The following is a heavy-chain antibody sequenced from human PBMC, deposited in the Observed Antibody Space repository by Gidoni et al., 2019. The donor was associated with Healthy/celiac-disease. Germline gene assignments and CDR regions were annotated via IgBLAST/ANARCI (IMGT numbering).Heavy chain of an antibody. V-gene: IGHV3-30-3*01. J-gene: IGHJ4*02. CDR2: ISYDGSNK. CDR3: ARDLVTLNY. CDR1: GFTFSSYA. Sequence: QVQLVESGGGVVQPGWSLRPSCAASGFTFSSYAMHWVRQAPGKGLEWVAVISYDGSNKYYADSVKGRFTISRDNSKNTLYLQMNSLRAEDTAVYYCARDLVTLNYWGQGTLVTVSS. D-gene: IGHD3-22*01.